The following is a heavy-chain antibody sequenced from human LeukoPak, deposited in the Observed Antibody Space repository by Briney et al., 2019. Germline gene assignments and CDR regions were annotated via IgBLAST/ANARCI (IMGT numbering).Heavy chain of an antibody. CDR3: TSLPDY. CDR2: ISYDGTNK. CDR1: GFTFSSYA. V-gene: IGHV3-30*01. J-gene: IGHJ4*02. Sequence: GRSLRLSCAASGFTFSSYAMNWVRQAPGKGLEWVAIISYDGTNKYYADSVKGRFTISRDNSKNTLYLQMNSLRAEDTAVYYCTSLPDYWGQGTLVTVSS.